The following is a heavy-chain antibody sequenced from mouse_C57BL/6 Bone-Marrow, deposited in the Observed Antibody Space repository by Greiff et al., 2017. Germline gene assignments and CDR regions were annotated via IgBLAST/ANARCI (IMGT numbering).Heavy chain of an antibody. J-gene: IGHJ3*01. CDR2: IDPSDSYT. CDR1: GYTFTSYW. CDR3: AREGYYDYDVRFAY. Sequence: VQLQQPGAELVKPGASVKLSCKASGYTFTSYWMQWVKQRPGQGLEWIGEIDPSDSYTNYNQKFKGKATLTVDTSSSTAYMQLSSLTSEGSAVYYCAREGYYDYDVRFAYWGQGTLVTVSA. D-gene: IGHD2-4*01. V-gene: IGHV1-50*01.